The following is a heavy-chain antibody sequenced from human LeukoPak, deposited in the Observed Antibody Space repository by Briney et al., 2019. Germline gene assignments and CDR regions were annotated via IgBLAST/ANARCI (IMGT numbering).Heavy chain of an antibody. V-gene: IGHV1-69*01. CDR1: GSSFTSYA. CDR3: ARRPYDSSGLNY. Sequence: SGTLSFNCAGSSFTSYAISWVRQAPAPGLEWVGGIILIFGTANYAQKFQGRVTITADESTSTAYMELSSLRSEDTAVYYCARRPYDSSGLNYWGQGTLVTVSS. CDR2: IILIFGTA. D-gene: IGHD3-22*01. J-gene: IGHJ4*02.